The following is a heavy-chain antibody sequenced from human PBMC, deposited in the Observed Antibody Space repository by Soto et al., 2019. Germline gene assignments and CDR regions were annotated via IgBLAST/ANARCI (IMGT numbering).Heavy chain of an antibody. V-gene: IGHV4-39*01. CDR3: ARAYMFGELSDWFDP. D-gene: IGHD3-10*02. J-gene: IGHJ5*02. CDR1: GGSISSSSYY. Sequence: PSETLSLTCTVSGGSISSSSYYWGWIRQPPGKGLEWIGSIYYSGSTYYNPSLKSRVTISVDTSKNQFSLKLSSVTAADTAVYYCARAYMFGELSDWFDPWGQGTLVTVSS. CDR2: IYYSGST.